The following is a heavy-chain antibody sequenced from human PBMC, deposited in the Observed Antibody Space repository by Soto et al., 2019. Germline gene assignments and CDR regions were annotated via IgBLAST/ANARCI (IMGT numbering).Heavy chain of an antibody. D-gene: IGHD2-2*01. Sequence: QVQLVESGGGVVQPGRSLRLSCAASGFTFSTYTMHWVRQAPGKGLEWVAVISYDGSNVYYAGSVKGRFTISRDNSRNTLYLQMNSLRVEDTAVYYCARAPVEDIVVLPAARGWFDPWGQGTLVTVSS. CDR1: GFTFSTYT. J-gene: IGHJ5*02. V-gene: IGHV3-30-3*01. CDR2: ISYDGSNV. CDR3: ARAPVEDIVVLPAARGWFDP.